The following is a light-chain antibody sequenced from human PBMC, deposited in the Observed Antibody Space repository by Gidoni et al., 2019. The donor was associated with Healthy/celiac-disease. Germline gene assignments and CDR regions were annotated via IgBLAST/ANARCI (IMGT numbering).Light chain of an antibody. CDR3: QQYKNWPYS. Sequence: EIVMTQSPATLSVSPGERATLSCRASQSVSSNLAWSQQKPGQAPRLLIYGASTRATGIPARFSGSGSGTEFTLTISSLQSEDFAVYYCQQYKNWPYSFGQGTKLEIK. CDR2: GAS. J-gene: IGKJ2*03. V-gene: IGKV3-15*01. CDR1: QSVSSN.